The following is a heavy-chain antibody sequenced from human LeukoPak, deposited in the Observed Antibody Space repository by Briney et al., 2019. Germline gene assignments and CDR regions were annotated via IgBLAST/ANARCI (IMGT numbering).Heavy chain of an antibody. CDR2: LNGDGTST. CDR1: GFTFSSYW. D-gene: IGHD3-3*01. CDR3: AKFILEYYDFWSGYTYYYYYGMDV. J-gene: IGHJ6*02. Sequence: GGSLRLSCAASGFTFSSYWMHWVRQAPGKGPVWVSRLNGDGTSTSYADSVKGRFTISRDNAKSTLYLQMNSLRVEDTAVYYCAKFILEYYDFWSGYTYYYYYGMDVWGQGTTVTVSS. V-gene: IGHV3-74*01.